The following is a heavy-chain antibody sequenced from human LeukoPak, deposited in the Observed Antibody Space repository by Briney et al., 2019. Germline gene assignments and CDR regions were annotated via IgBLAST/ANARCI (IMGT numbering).Heavy chain of an antibody. D-gene: IGHD6-13*01. Sequence: SQTLSLTCTVSGGSISSGDYYWSWIRQPPGKGLEWIAYMYYSGSTYYNPSLKSRVTMSADTSKNQLSLKLSSVTVADTAVYYCARVSIAAAANGVGWFDPWGQGTLVTVSS. CDR3: ARVSIAAAANGVGWFDP. J-gene: IGHJ5*02. CDR2: MYYSGST. V-gene: IGHV4-30-4*01. CDR1: GGSISSGDYY.